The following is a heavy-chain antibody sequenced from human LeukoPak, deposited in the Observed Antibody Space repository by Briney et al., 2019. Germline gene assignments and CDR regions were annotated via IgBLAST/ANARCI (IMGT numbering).Heavy chain of an antibody. CDR2: ISPYNGNT. CDR3: ATDDIWTPEWLRDD. D-gene: IGHD5-12*01. V-gene: IGHV1-18*01. Sequence: GGSVKVSCKESGDAFTSRGISWMRQAPGQGLEWMGGISPYNGNTKYAQKFQGRVTMTTDASTSTAYMELRGLRSDDTAVYYCATDDIWTPEWLRDDWGQGTLVTVSS. J-gene: IGHJ4*02. CDR1: GDAFTSRG.